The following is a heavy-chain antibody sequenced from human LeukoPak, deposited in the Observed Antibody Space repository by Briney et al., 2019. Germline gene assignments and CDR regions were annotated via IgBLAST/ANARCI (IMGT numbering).Heavy chain of an antibody. V-gene: IGHV5-51*01. Sequence: GESLKISRKGSGYSFTSYWIGWVRQMPGKGLEWMGTIYPGDSDTRYSPSFQGQVTISADKSISTAYLQWSSLKASDTAMYYCARGPRVGARVFDYWGQGTLVTVSS. D-gene: IGHD1-26*01. CDR2: IYPGDSDT. J-gene: IGHJ4*02. CDR1: GYSFTSYW. CDR3: ARGPRVGARVFDY.